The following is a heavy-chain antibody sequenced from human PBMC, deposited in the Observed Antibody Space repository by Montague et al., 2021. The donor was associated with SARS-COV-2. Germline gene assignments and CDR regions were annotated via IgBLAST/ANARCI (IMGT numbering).Heavy chain of an antibody. V-gene: IGHV3-23*01. CDR2: ISSGGNK. Sequence: SLRLSCAASGFTFSTYAMNRVRQAPGKGLEWVSGISSGGNKHHADSVKGRFTISRDDSRNTLYLQMHSLRAEDTAMYYCAKNFPGQFYFDDWGQGTLVAVSS. D-gene: IGHD2/OR15-2a*01. J-gene: IGHJ4*02. CDR3: AKNFPGQFYFDD. CDR1: GFTFSTYA.